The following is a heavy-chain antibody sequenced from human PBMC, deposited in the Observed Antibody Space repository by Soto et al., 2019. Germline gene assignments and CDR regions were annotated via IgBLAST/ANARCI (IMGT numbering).Heavy chain of an antibody. D-gene: IGHD3-22*01. J-gene: IGHJ2*01. CDR3: ARDAFSHYYDSSGYFRYFDL. CDR2: IYYSGST. Sequence: QVQLQESGPGLVKPSQTLSLTCTVSGGSISSGGYYWSWIRQHPGKGLEWIGYIYYSGSTYYNPSXXXRVTLSVDTSXXQXSXXLSSVTAAYTAVYYCARDAFSHYYDSSGYFRYFDLWGRGTLVTVSS. CDR1: GGSISSGGYY. V-gene: IGHV4-31*03.